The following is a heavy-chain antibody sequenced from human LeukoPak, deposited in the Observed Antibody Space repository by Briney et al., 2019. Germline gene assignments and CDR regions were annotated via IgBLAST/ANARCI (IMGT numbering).Heavy chain of an antibody. Sequence: GALLLSCAASGFPFSGYGMHWVRQAPGKGLVGVAFMRYGGSDKYSADSVKGRFTIASDNSKNMLYLQMNRVRGEDTAGYYCARDLESNSHFDYWGQGTLVTVSS. J-gene: IGHJ4*02. D-gene: IGHD1-1*01. CDR3: ARDLESNSHFDY. V-gene: IGHV3-30*02. CDR1: GFPFSGYG. CDR2: MRYGGSDK.